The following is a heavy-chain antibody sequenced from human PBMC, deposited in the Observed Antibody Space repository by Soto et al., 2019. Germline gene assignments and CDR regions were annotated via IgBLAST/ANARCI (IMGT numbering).Heavy chain of an antibody. CDR2: ISSNGGST. V-gene: IGHV3-64*01. J-gene: IGHJ6*04. CDR1: GFTFSSYA. CDR3: ARVGDFWSGYSQMEV. D-gene: IGHD3-3*01. Sequence: GGSLRLSCAASGFTFSSYAMHWVRQAPGKGLEYVSAISSNGGSTYYANSVKGRFTISGDNSKNTLYLQMGSLRAEDMAVYFCARVGDFWSGYSQMEVWGKGTTVTVSS.